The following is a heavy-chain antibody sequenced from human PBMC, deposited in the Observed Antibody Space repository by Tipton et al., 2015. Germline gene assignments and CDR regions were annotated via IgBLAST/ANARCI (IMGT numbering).Heavy chain of an antibody. CDR3: ARDGYNSNYFDY. J-gene: IGHJ4*02. CDR2: IFYTGST. D-gene: IGHD5-24*01. V-gene: IGHV4-31*03. CDR1: GGAITSDGFY. Sequence: SLTCTVSGGAITSDGFYWSWIRQHPGKGLEWIGYIFYTGSTYYNPSLKSRATLSVDTSKNQFSLKLSSVTAADTAVYYCARDGYNSNYFDYWGQGTLVTVSS.